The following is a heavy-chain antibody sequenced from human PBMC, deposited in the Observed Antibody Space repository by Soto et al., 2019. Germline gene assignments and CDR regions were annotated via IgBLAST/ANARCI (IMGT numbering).Heavy chain of an antibody. J-gene: IGHJ3*02. CDR3: ARERYGDFHDAFDI. CDR2: ISAYNGNT. CDR1: GYTFTSDG. V-gene: IGHV1-18*01. D-gene: IGHD4-17*01. Sequence: ASVRVSGKASGYTFTSDGISWARQAPGQGLEWMGWISAYNGNTNYAQKLQGRVTMTTDTSTSTAYMELRSLRSDDTAVYYCARERYGDFHDAFDIWGQGTMVTVSS.